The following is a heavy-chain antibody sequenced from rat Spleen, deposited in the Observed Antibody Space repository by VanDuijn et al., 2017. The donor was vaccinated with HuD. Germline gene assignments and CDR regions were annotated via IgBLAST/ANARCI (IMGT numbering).Heavy chain of an antibody. CDR1: GFTFSDYY. D-gene: IGHD1-4*01. V-gene: IGHV5-29*01. Sequence: EVQLVESAGGLVQPGRSLKLSCAASGFTFSDYYMAWVRQAPTKGLEWVATISYDGNNTYYRDSVKGRFTISRDNAKSTLYLHMDSLRSEDTATYYCARPNYPGFNYFDYWGQGVMVTVSS. CDR2: ISYDGNNT. J-gene: IGHJ2*01. CDR3: ARPNYPGFNYFDY.